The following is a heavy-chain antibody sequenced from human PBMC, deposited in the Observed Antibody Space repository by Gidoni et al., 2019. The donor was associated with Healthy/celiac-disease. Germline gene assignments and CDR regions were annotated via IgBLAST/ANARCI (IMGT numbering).Heavy chain of an antibody. Sequence: QVQLQESAPGLVKSSATLSLPCTASGGSVSSGSYYWSWIRQPPGKGLEWIGYIYYSGSTNYNPSLKSRVTISVDTSKNQFSLKLSSVTAADTAVYYCARASTGYCSGGSCYDGGYWGQGTLVTVSS. CDR2: IYYSGST. V-gene: IGHV4-61*01. CDR3: ARASTGYCSGGSCYDGGY. CDR1: GGSVSSGSYY. J-gene: IGHJ4*02. D-gene: IGHD2-15*01.